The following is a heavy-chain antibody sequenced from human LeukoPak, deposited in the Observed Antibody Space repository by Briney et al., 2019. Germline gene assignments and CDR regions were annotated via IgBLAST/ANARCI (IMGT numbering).Heavy chain of an antibody. J-gene: IGHJ5*02. CDR2: IYYSGST. V-gene: IGHV4-59*12. CDR1: GGSISSYY. CDR3: ARSQGMLDWFDP. D-gene: IGHD2-8*01. Sequence: PSETLSLTCTVSGGSISSYYWSWIRQPPGKGLEWIGYIYYSGSTNYNPSLKSRVTISVDTSKNQFSLKLSSVTAADTAVYYCARSQGMLDWFDPWGQGTLVTVSS.